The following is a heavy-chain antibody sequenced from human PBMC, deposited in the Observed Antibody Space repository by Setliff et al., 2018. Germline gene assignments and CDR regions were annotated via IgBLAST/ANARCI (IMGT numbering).Heavy chain of an antibody. Sequence: SVKVSCKASGGTFSSYGISWVRQAPGQGLEWMGGTIPMFGTTNYARKFQGRVTIITDESTSTAYMQLSSLGSEDTAMYYCVREGVDSRSSTDYRYYMDVWGKGT. D-gene: IGHD3-22*01. CDR3: VREGVDSRSSTDYRYYMDV. V-gene: IGHV1-69*05. J-gene: IGHJ6*03. CDR2: TIPMFGTT. CDR1: GGTFSSYG.